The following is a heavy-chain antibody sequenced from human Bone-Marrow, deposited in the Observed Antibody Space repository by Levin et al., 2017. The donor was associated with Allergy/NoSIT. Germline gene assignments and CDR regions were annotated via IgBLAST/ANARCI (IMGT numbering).Heavy chain of an antibody. CDR3: VKRGEAGYCSGGSCYWFDY. CDR2: ITNSGGWT. D-gene: IGHD2-15*01. J-gene: IGHJ4*02. Sequence: PGGSLRLSCAASGFPFSDYVMSWVRQAPGKGLEWVSTITNSGGWTYYADSVRGRFSISRDNSKNTMYLQMKSRRDEETALYYCVKRGEAGYCSGGSCYWFDYWGQGSLVTVSS. V-gene: IGHV3-23*01. CDR1: GFPFSDYV.